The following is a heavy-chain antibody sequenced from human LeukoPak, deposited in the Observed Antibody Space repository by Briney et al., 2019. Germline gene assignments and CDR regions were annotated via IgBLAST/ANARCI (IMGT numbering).Heavy chain of an antibody. V-gene: IGHV3-23*01. J-gene: IGHJ4*02. CDR1: GFTFSSYA. CDR2: ISGSGGST. Sequence: GGSLRLSCAASGFTFSSYAMGWVRQAPGKGLEWVSAISGSGGSTYYADSVKGRFTISRDNSKNTLYLQMNSLRAEDTAVYYCAKDMAGYSYGYDYWGQGTLVTVSS. CDR3: AKDMAGYSYGYDY. D-gene: IGHD5-18*01.